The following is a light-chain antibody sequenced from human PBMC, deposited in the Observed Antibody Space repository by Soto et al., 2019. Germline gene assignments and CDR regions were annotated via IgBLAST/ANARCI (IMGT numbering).Light chain of an antibody. CDR2: EVS. CDR1: SSDVGGYNY. Sequence: QSALTQPASVSGSPGQSITISCTGTSSDVGGYNYVSWYQQHPGKAPRLLIYEVSNRPSGVSNRFSGSKSGNTASLTISGLQAEDEADYYCCSYASSNTLVFGGGTQLTVL. CDR3: CSYASSNTLV. J-gene: IGLJ3*02. V-gene: IGLV2-14*01.